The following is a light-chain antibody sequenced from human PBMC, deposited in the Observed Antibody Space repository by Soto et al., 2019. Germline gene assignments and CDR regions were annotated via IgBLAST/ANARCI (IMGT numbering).Light chain of an antibody. CDR3: QHYDILLFA. V-gene: IGKV3-20*01. J-gene: IGKJ3*01. Sequence: PRLLIYGASSRATGIPDRFSGSGFGTDFTLTISRLEPEDFAVYYCQHYDILLFAFGPGTKVDIK. CDR2: GAS.